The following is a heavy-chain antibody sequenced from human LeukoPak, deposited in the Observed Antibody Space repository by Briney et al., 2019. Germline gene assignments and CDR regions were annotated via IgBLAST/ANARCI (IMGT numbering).Heavy chain of an antibody. J-gene: IGHJ4*02. CDR3: ARSLAAQAAGAYY. CDR1: GGSFSGYY. Sequence: SETLSLTCAVCGGSFSGYYWSWIRQPPGKGLEWIGEINHSGSTNYNPSLKSRVTISVDTSKNQFSLKLSSVTAADTAVYYCARSLAAQAAGAYYWGQGTLVTVSS. CDR2: INHSGST. D-gene: IGHD2-15*01. V-gene: IGHV4-34*01.